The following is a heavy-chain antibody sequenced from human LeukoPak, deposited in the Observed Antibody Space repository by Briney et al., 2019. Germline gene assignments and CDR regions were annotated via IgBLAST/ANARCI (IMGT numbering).Heavy chain of an antibody. CDR2: IWYDGSNK. CDR1: GFTFSSYA. D-gene: IGHD1-26*01. CDR3: ARLGPIDY. Sequence: GGSLRLSCAASGFTFSSYAMSWVRQAPGKGLEWVAVIWYDGSNKYYADSVKGRFTISRDNSKNTLYLQMNSLRAEDTAVYYCARLGPIDYWGQGTLVTVSS. V-gene: IGHV3-33*08. J-gene: IGHJ4*02.